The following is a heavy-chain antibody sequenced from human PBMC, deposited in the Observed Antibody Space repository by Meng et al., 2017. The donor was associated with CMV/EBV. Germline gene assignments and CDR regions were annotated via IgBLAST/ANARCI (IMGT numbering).Heavy chain of an antibody. CDR2: INQDGSEK. CDR1: GFTFSSYW. Sequence: GESLKISCAASGFTFSSYWMNWVRQAPGKGLEWVAIINQDGSEKYYVDSVKGRFTISRDNAKNSLYLQMNRLRAEDTAVYYCASCGGGVRHDDFWTRLKYYFDYWGQGSLVTVSS. D-gene: IGHD3-3*01. J-gene: IGHJ4*02. CDR3: ASCGGGVRHDDFWTRLKYYFDY. V-gene: IGHV3-7*01.